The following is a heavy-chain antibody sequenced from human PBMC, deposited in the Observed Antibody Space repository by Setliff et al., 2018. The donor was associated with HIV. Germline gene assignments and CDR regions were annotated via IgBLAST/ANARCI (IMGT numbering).Heavy chain of an antibody. Sequence: SETLSLTCSVSGYSISRGYYWGWIRQPPGKGLEWIGSIHQSGSTYYNSSLKSRVTMSVDTSKNKFSLKLSSVTTADTAVYYCARDLGSAYSYAQGRFDPWGQGTLVTVSS. CDR3: ARDLGSAYSYAQGRFDP. V-gene: IGHV4-38-2*02. CDR1: GYSISRGYY. J-gene: IGHJ5*02. CDR2: IHQSGST. D-gene: IGHD5-18*01.